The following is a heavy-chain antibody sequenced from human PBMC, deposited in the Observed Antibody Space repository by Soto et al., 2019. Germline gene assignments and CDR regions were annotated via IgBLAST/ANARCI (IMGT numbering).Heavy chain of an antibody. CDR2: INAGNGNT. CDR1: GYTFTSYA. V-gene: IGHV1-3*01. J-gene: IGHJ4*02. CDR3: ARGITGAGGYFDY. D-gene: IGHD1-20*01. Sequence: QVQLVQSGAEVKKPGASVKVSCKASGYTFTSYAMHWVRQAPGQRLEWMGWINAGNGNTKYSQKFQGRVTITRDTSAGTAYMELSSLRSEDTAVYYCARGITGAGGYFDYWGQGTLVTVSS.